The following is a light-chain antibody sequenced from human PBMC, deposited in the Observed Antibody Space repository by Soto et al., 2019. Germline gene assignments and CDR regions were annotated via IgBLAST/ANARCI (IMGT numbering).Light chain of an antibody. J-gene: IGLJ2*01. Sequence: QSALTQPASVSGSPGQSITISCTGTSSDVGGYDYVSWHQHHPGKATKLMIYDVTNRPSRVSNRYSGSKSGNTASLTISGLQAEDEADYSCSSYTTSSTLHVVFGGGTKLTVL. V-gene: IGLV2-14*03. CDR1: SSDVGGYDY. CDR3: SSYTTSSTLHVV. CDR2: DVT.